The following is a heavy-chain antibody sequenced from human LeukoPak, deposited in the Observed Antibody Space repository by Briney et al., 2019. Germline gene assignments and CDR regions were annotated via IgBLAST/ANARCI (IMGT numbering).Heavy chain of an antibody. V-gene: IGHV3-23*01. CDR1: GFTFTGHT. D-gene: IGHD3-3*01. CDR3: AKVPNPLYDLWSGYK. CDR2: IGGRDDRT. Sequence: PGGSLRLSCATSGFTFTGHTMRWFRQAPGKGLEWVSIIGGRDDRTYYVDYVEGRFAISRDTSKNILYLQMNSLRAEDMAVYNCAKVPNPLYDLWSGYKWGQGTLVTVSS. J-gene: IGHJ4*02.